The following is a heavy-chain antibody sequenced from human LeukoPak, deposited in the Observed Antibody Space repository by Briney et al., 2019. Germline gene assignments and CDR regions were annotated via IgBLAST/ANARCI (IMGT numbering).Heavy chain of an antibody. D-gene: IGHD3-3*01. CDR1: GGSISSYY. V-gene: IGHV4-59*01. CDR3: ASRSSIWSGYQDTLYYFDS. J-gene: IGHJ4*01. Sequence: PSETLSLTCTVSGGSISSYYWSWIRQPPGKRLEWIGHIYYSGSTNYNPSLKSRVTISVDTSKNQFSLKLTSVTAADTAVYYCASRSSIWSGYQDTLYYFDSWGHASLVTVSS. CDR2: IYYSGST.